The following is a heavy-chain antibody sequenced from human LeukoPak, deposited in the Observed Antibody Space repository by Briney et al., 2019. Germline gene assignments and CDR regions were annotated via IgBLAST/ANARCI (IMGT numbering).Heavy chain of an antibody. J-gene: IGHJ4*02. V-gene: IGHV3-23*01. CDR1: RFTFSSYA. D-gene: IGHD3-10*01. Sequence: GGSLRLSCAASRFTFSSYAMSWVRQAPGKGLEWVSGISGSGGSTYYADSVKGRFTISRDNSKNGLYLQMNSLRAEDTAVYYCAKRPRGNYLDPFDYWGQGTLVTVSS. CDR2: ISGSGGST. CDR3: AKRPRGNYLDPFDY.